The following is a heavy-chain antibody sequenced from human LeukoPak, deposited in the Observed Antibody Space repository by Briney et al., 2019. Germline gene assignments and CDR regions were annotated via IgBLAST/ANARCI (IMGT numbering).Heavy chain of an antibody. CDR2: IRSKTYGGTA. Sequence: GGSLRLSCAPSGFTFGAYGMRWFRQAPGKGLEWVGFIRSKTYGGTAEYAASVKGRFTVSRDDSKSIAYLQMNSLKAEDTAVYYCSRGLGSGNPVDIWGQGTMVTVS. CDR1: GFTFGAYG. D-gene: IGHD3-10*01. CDR3: SRGLGSGNPVDI. V-gene: IGHV3-49*03. J-gene: IGHJ3*02.